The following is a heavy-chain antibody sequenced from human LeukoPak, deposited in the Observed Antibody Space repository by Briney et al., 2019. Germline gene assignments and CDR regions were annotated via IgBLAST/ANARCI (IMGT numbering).Heavy chain of an antibody. V-gene: IGHV1-69*13. CDR1: GGTFSSYA. CDR2: IIPIFGTA. Sequence: ASVKVSCKASGGTFSSYAISWVRQAPGQGLEWMGGIIPIFGTANYAQKFQGRVTITADESTSTAYMELSSLRSEDTAVYYCARGSAVASHFYYFDYWGQGTLVTVSS. D-gene: IGHD6-19*01. CDR3: ARGSAVASHFYYFDY. J-gene: IGHJ4*02.